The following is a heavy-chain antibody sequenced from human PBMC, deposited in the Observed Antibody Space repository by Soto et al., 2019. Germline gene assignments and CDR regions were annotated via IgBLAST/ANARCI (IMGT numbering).Heavy chain of an antibody. Sequence: QVQLQESGPGLVKPSQTLSLTCTVSGGSISSDGYYWSWIRQHPGKGLEWIGSIYYSGSTHYKQSLKSRITISVDTSKNQFSLNLNSVTAADTAVYYCARDHRYGPGNYYKAWFDPWGQGTLVTVSS. V-gene: IGHV4-31*03. CDR2: IYYSGST. CDR1: GGSISSDGYY. CDR3: ARDHRYGPGNYYKAWFDP. D-gene: IGHD3-10*01. J-gene: IGHJ5*02.